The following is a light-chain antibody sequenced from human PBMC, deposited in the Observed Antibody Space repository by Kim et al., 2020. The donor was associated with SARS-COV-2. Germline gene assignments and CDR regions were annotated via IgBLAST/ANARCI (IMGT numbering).Light chain of an antibody. V-gene: IGLV7-43*01. CDR1: AGPVTNAYY. Sequence: QAVVTQEPSLTVSPGGTVTLTCASSAGPVTNAYYANWFQLKPGQAPRTLIYGTTNRHSWTPARFSGSLLGGKAALTLSGVQPEDEAEYYCLLYYGSGHVFGPGTKLTVL. J-gene: IGLJ1*01. CDR2: GTT. CDR3: LLYYGSGHV.